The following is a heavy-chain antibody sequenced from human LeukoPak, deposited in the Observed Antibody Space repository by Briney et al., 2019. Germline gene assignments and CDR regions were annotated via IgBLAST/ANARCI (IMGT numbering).Heavy chain of an antibody. CDR3: AREYYDSSGSPYSDY. J-gene: IGHJ4*02. Sequence: GGSLRLSCAASGFTFSSYWMHWVRQAPGKGLVWVSRINSDGSSTTYGDSVKGRFTISRDNAKNTLYMYIHSLRAEDTAVYYCAREYYDSSGSPYSDYWGQGTLVTVSS. CDR1: GFTFSSYW. D-gene: IGHD3-22*01. CDR2: INSDGSST. V-gene: IGHV3-74*01.